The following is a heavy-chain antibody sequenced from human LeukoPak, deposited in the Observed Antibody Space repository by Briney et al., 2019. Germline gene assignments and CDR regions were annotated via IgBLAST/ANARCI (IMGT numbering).Heavy chain of an antibody. D-gene: IGHD2-15*01. V-gene: IGHV4-34*01. CDR2: INRSGST. CDR1: GGSISSYY. CDR3: ARPRYCSGGSCYLRQNYYYYYGMDV. Sequence: SETLSLTCTVSGGSISSYYWSWIRQPPGKGLEWIGEINRSGSTNYNPSLKSRVTISVDTSKNQFSLKLSSVTAADTAVYYCARPRYCSGGSCYLRQNYYYYYGMDVWGQGTTVTVSS. J-gene: IGHJ6*02.